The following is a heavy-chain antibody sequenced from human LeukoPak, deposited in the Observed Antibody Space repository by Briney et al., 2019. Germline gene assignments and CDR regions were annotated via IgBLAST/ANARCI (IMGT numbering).Heavy chain of an antibody. J-gene: IGHJ4*02. D-gene: IGHD3-3*01. V-gene: IGHV4-59*08. CDR1: GGSISSYS. CDR3: ARQRAATIFGVVIDHFDY. Sequence: PSETLSLTCTVSGGSISSYSWSWIRQPPGKGLEWIGYIYYSGITNYNPSLKSRVTISVDTSKNQFSLKLSSVTAADTAVYYCARQRAATIFGVVIDHFDYWGQGTLVTVSS. CDR2: IYYSGIT.